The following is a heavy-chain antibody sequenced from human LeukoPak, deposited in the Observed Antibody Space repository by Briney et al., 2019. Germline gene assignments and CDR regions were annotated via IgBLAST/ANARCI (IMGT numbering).Heavy chain of an antibody. Sequence: GGSLRLSCAASGFTFNSAWLTWVRQAPGKGLEWVSAISGSGGYTYYADSVKGRFTISRDNSKNTLYLQMNSLTADDTAVYYCAKDPTAPGTAEYFQHWGQGTLVTVSS. CDR3: AKDPTAPGTAEYFQH. CDR2: ISGSGGYT. V-gene: IGHV3-23*01. J-gene: IGHJ1*01. D-gene: IGHD5-18*01. CDR1: GFTFNSAW.